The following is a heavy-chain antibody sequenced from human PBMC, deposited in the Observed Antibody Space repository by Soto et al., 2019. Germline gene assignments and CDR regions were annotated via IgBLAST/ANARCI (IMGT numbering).Heavy chain of an antibody. CDR3: ARDTSHGVTIGGLDS. J-gene: IGHJ4*02. CDR1: GFSFSNYN. D-gene: IGHD3-16*01. CDR2: ITDGLTK. Sequence: VGSLRLSCAASGFSFSNYNMNWVRQAPGKGLEWVAHITDGLTKHYADFVQGRFTISRDNAKNSLYLELTDLRDDDTAVYYCARDTSHGVTIGGLDSWGQRTLVTVSS. V-gene: IGHV3-48*02.